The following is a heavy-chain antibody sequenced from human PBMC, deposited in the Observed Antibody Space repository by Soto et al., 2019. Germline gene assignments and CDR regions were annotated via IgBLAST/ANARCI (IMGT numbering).Heavy chain of an antibody. D-gene: IGHD3-22*01. CDR3: AREMADSSGYFAGWFDP. J-gene: IGHJ5*02. V-gene: IGHV1-2*02. Sequence: QVQLVQSGTEVKKPGASVKVSCKASGYTFTGYYMHWVRQAPGQGLEWMGWSNPNSGGTNYAQKFQGRVTMTRDTSISTAYMELSRLRSDDTAVYYCAREMADSSGYFAGWFDPWGQGTLVTVSS. CDR2: SNPNSGGT. CDR1: GYTFTGYY.